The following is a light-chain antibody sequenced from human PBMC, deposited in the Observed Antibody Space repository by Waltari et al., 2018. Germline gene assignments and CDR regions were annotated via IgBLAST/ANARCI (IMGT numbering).Light chain of an antibody. Sequence: DIVMAQSPDSLAVSLGERATINCKSSQSVLSSSNNKNYLAWYQQKPGQPPKLLIYWASTRGSGVPDRFSGSGSGTDFTLTISSLQAEDVAVYYCQQYYDVPRTFSQGTKLEIK. J-gene: IGKJ2*01. CDR2: WAS. CDR1: QSVLSSSNNKNY. V-gene: IGKV4-1*01. CDR3: QQYYDVPRT.